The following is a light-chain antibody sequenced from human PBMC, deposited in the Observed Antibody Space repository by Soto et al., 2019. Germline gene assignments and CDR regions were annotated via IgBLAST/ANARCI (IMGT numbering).Light chain of an antibody. Sequence: SLTQPASVSGSHGQSITISWTGTSSDVGPYNFVSWYQHHSGRAPKLIIYEVTIRPSGVSNRFSGFKSGNTASLTISGLQAEDEADYYCSSYTTSAPYVFGSGTKVTVL. J-gene: IGLJ1*01. CDR2: EVT. CDR1: SSDVGPYNF. V-gene: IGLV2-14*01. CDR3: SSYTTSAPYV.